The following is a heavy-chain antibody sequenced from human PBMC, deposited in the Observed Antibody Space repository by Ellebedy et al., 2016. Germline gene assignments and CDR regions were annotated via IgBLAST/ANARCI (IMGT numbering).Heavy chain of an antibody. V-gene: IGHV1-69*04. CDR3: ARGWDIDPAAAGSSYFDY. J-gene: IGHJ4*02. CDR1: GGTFSSYA. D-gene: IGHD6-13*01. CDR2: IIPILGIA. Sequence: SVKVSCXASGGTFSSYAISWVRQAPGQGLEWMGRIIPILGIANYAQKFQGRVTITADKSTSTAYMELSSLRSEDTAVYYCARGWDIDPAAAGSSYFDYWGQGTLVTVSS.